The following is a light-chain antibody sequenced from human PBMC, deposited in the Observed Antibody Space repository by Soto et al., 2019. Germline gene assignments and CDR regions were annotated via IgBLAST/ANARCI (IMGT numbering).Light chain of an antibody. CDR1: QSVSSD. Sequence: EIVMTQSPATLSVSPGERATLSCRASQSVSSDLAWYHQKPGQAPRLLIYSASTRATGIPARFSGSGSGTELTLTINSLQSEDFAVYYCQQYNNWPRTFGQGTKVEIK. V-gene: IGKV3-15*01. J-gene: IGKJ1*01. CDR2: SAS. CDR3: QQYNNWPRT.